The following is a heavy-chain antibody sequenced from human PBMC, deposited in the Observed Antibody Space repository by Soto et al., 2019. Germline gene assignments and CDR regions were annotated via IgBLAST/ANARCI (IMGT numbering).Heavy chain of an antibody. J-gene: IGHJ3*02. Sequence: SQTLSLTCAISGDSVSSNSAAWNWIRQSPSRGLEWLGRTYYRSKWYNDYAVSVKSRITINPDTSKNQFSLQLKSVTTEDTAVYYCARGEDVDTAMTPDAFDIWGQGTMVTVSS. CDR2: TYYRSKWYN. CDR3: ARGEDVDTAMTPDAFDI. CDR1: GDSVSSNSAA. D-gene: IGHD5-18*01. V-gene: IGHV6-1*01.